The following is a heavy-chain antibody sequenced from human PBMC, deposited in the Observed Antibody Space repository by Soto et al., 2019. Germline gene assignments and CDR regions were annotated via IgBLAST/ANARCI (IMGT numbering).Heavy chain of an antibody. J-gene: IGHJ1*01. CDR2: ISGSGGST. Sequence: EVQLLESGGGLVQPGGSLRLSCAASGFTFSSYAMSWVRQAPGKGLEWVSAISGSGGSTYYADSVKGRFTISRDNSKNTLYLQMHSLRAEDTAVYYCANVPKWLQLGAEYFQHWGQGTLVTVSS. CDR3: ANVPKWLQLGAEYFQH. CDR1: GFTFSSYA. V-gene: IGHV3-23*01. D-gene: IGHD1-1*01.